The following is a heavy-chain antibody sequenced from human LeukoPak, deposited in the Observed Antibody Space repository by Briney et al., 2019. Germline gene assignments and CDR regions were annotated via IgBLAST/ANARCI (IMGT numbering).Heavy chain of an antibody. Sequence: GGSLRLSCTASGFTFGDYTITWIRQAPGRGLEWVGFIRNKADGGTPEYAAPVKGRFTISRDDSKNIAYLRMNSLKTDDTAVYYCTRGPPTRYWGQGTLVSVSS. CDR1: GFTFGDYT. J-gene: IGHJ4*02. CDR3: TRGPPTRY. D-gene: IGHD1-26*01. CDR2: IRNKADGGTP. V-gene: IGHV3-49*03.